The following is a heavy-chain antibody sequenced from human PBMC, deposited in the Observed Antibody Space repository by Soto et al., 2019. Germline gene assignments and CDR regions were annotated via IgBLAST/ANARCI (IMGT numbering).Heavy chain of an antibody. CDR1: GGSISSGGYY. J-gene: IGHJ4*02. CDR2: IYYSGST. CDR3: ATMKKSDVLRYFDWLPSFDY. D-gene: IGHD3-9*01. Sequence: TLSLTCTVSGGSISSGGYYWSWIRQHPGKGLEWIGYIYYSGSTYYNPSLKSRVTISVDTSKNQFSLKLSSVTAADTAVYYCATMKKSDVLRYFDWLPSFDYWGQGTLVTVSS. V-gene: IGHV4-31*03.